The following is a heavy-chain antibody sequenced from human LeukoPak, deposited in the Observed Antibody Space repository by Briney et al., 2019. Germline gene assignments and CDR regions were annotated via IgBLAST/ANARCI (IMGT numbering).Heavy chain of an antibody. J-gene: IGHJ4*02. D-gene: IGHD4-17*01. CDR3: ARTLDYGDYVASSSYFDY. Sequence: PSETLSLTCAVYGGSFSGYYWSWIRQPPGKGLKWIGEINHSGSTNYNPSLKSRVTISVDTSKNQFSLKLSSVTAADTAVYYCARTLDYGDYVASSSYFDYWGQGTLVTVSS. CDR2: INHSGST. V-gene: IGHV4-34*01. CDR1: GGSFSGYY.